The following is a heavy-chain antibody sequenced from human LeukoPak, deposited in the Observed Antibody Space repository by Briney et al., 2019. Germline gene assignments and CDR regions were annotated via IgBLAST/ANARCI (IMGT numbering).Heavy chain of an antibody. Sequence: SVKVSCKASGGTFSTYAISWVRQAPGQGLEWMGGIIPIFGTPNYAQKLQGRVTINADESTSTAYMELSSLRSEDTAVYYCARGYRGYDPNAKLRLDYHYHGMDVWGQGTTVTVSS. J-gene: IGHJ6*02. CDR3: ARGYRGYDPNAKLRLDYHYHGMDV. D-gene: IGHD5-12*01. V-gene: IGHV1-69*13. CDR2: IIPIFGTP. CDR1: GGTFSTYA.